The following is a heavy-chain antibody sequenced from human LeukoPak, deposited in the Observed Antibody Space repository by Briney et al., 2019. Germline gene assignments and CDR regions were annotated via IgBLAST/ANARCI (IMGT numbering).Heavy chain of an antibody. CDR3: ARDWKYDFWSGYRDAFDI. V-gene: IGHV3-21*01. CDR2: ISSSSSYI. J-gene: IGHJ3*02. CDR1: GFTFSSYS. Sequence: GGALRLSCAASGFTFSSYSMNWVRKAPGKGLEWVSSISSSSSYIYYADSVKGRFTISRDNAKNSLYLQMNSLRAEDTAVYYCARDWKYDFWSGYRDAFDIWGQGTMVTVSS. D-gene: IGHD3-3*01.